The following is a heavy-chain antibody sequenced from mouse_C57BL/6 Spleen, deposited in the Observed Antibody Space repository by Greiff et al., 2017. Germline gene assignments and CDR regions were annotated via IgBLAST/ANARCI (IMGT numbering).Heavy chain of an antibody. J-gene: IGHJ4*01. Sequence: VKLVESGPGLVQPSQSLSITCTVSGFSLTSYGVHWVRQSPGKGLEWLGVIWSGGSTDYNAAFISRLSISKDNSKSQVFFKMNSLQADDTAIYYCARGIITTVDYYAMDYWGQGTSVTVSS. CDR2: IWSGGST. D-gene: IGHD1-1*01. CDR3: ARGIITTVDYYAMDY. CDR1: GFSLTSYG. V-gene: IGHV2-2*01.